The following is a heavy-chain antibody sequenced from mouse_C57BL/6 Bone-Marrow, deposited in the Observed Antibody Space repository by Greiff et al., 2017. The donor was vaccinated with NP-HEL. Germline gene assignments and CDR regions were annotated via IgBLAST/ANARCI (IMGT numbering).Heavy chain of an antibody. CDR1: GYTFTSYW. D-gene: IGHD1-1*01. CDR2: IYPGSGST. CDR3: ARGRAVVAPYDFDG. J-gene: IGHJ2*01. V-gene: IGHV1-55*01. Sequence: QVQLQQPGAELVKPGASVKMSCKASGYTFTSYWITWVKQRPGQGLEWIGDIYPGSGSTNYNEKFKGKATLTVDKSSSTAYLKLSSLTSEASAVFCCARGRAVVAPYDFDGWGKGTTLTVAS.